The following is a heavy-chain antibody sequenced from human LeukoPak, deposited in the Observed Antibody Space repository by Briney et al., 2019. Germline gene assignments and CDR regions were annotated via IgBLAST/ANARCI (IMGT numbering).Heavy chain of an antibody. CDR3: ARVWGSGWYPYYYYYGMDV. Sequence: GASVKVSCKASGGTFSSYAISWVRQAPGQGLEWMGWISAYNGNTNYAQKLQGRVTMTTDTSTSTAYMELRSLRSDDTAVYYCARVWGSGWYPYYYYYGMDVWGQGTTVTVSS. V-gene: IGHV1-18*01. J-gene: IGHJ6*02. CDR2: ISAYNGNT. D-gene: IGHD6-19*01. CDR1: GGTFSSYA.